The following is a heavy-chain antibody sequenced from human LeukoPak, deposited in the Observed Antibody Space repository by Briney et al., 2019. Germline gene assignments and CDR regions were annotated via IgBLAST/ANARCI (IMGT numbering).Heavy chain of an antibody. CDR3: TKDPNGDYIGAFDP. J-gene: IGHJ5*02. Sequence: GGSLRLSCAASGFSFSSFAMTWVRQAPGKGLEWVSSITGGHYATYNTDSVKGRFTISRDNAKYTLYLQMNSLRADDTAIYYCTKDPNGDYIGAFDPWGQGTLVTVSS. CDR1: GFSFSSFA. CDR2: ITGGHYAT. V-gene: IGHV3-23*01. D-gene: IGHD4-17*01.